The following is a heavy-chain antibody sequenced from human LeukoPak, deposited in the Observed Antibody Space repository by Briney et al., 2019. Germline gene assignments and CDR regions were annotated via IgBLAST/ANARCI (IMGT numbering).Heavy chain of an antibody. Sequence: GRSLRLSCVASGFIFDDYAIHWVRQAPGKGLEWVSGISSNSGTINYADSVKGRFTISRDNAKNSLYLQMNSLNVEDTALYYCVKDNGIPYYYAMDVWGQGTTVTVSS. CDR3: VKDNGIPYYYAMDV. CDR2: ISSNSGTI. V-gene: IGHV3-9*01. D-gene: IGHD1-14*01. CDR1: GFIFDDYA. J-gene: IGHJ6*02.